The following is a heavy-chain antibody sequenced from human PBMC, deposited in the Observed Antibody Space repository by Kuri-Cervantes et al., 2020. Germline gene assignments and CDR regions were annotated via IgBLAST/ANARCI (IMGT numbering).Heavy chain of an antibody. Sequence: ASVKVSCKASGYTFTSYDINWVRQATGQGLEWMGWMNPNSGNTGYAQKFQGRVTMTRNTSISTAYMELSSLRTEDTAVYYRARGLILQGEIYGFDYWGQGTLVTVSS. J-gene: IGHJ4*02. CDR3: ARGLILQGEIYGFDY. CDR1: GYTFTSYD. CDR2: MNPNSGNT. D-gene: IGHD4-17*01. V-gene: IGHV1-8*01.